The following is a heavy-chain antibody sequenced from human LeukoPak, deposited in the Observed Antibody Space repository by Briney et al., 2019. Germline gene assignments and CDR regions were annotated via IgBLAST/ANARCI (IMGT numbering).Heavy chain of an antibody. CDR3: ARDSMVRGVIPLYYYYYYMDV. CDR2: IIPIFGTA. CDR1: GGTFSSYA. J-gene: IGHJ6*03. D-gene: IGHD3-10*01. Sequence: SVKVSCKASGGTFSSYAISWVRQAPGQGLEWMGGIIPIFGTANYAQKFQGRVTITADESTSTAYMELSSLRSEDTAVYYCARDSMVRGVIPLYYYYYYMDVWGKGTTVTISS. V-gene: IGHV1-69*13.